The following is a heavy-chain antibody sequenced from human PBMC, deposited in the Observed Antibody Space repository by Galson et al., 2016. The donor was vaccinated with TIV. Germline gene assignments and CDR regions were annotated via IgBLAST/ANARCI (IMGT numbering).Heavy chain of an antibody. CDR3: ATLPYSSPSDWFGP. D-gene: IGHD6-6*01. J-gene: IGHJ5*02. Sequence: SLRLSCAASGFTFSDYAMNWVRQAPGKGLEWVSVIVGGGYSTHYAASVEGRFTISRDNSNNMVYLQMNSLRAEDTAIYYCATLPYSSPSDWFGPWGQGTLVTVSS. CDR2: IVGGGYST. V-gene: IGHV3-23*01. CDR1: GFTFSDYA.